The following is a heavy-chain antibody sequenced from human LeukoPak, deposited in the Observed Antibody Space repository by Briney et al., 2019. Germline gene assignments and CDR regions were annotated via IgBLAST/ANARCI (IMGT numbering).Heavy chain of an antibody. CDR1: GLTFSRSR. Sequence: GGSLRLSCAASGLTFSRSRMNWVRQAPGKGLEWVANINPDGSEKRFVDSVEGRFTMSRDNAKNSLYLQMNSLRAEDTAIFYCAAWTDNGHNYWGQGTVVTVSS. J-gene: IGHJ4*02. CDR3: AAWTDNGHNY. D-gene: IGHD5-24*01. CDR2: INPDGSEK. V-gene: IGHV3-7*01.